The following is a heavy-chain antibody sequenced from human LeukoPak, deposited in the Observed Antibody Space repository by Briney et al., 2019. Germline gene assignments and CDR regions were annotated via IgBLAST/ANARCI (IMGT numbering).Heavy chain of an antibody. CDR2: ISANNGNT. CDR1: GFTFTSYG. CDR3: ARDLLAMIPTFVGEY. Sequence: ASLKVSCKASGFTFTSYGISWVRQAPGQGLEWLGWISANNGNTIYAQILQGRITTTTDTSTTTAYMELRSLRSDDTAVYYCARDLLAMIPTFVGEYWGQGTLVTVSS. V-gene: IGHV1-18*01. D-gene: IGHD5-12*01. J-gene: IGHJ4*02.